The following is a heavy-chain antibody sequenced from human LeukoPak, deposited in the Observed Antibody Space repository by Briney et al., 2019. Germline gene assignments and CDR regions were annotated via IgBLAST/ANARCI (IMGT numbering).Heavy chain of an antibody. CDR3: ARRYGSGSSGTFDY. Sequence: SETLSLTCTVSGGSTSSYYWSWIRQPPGKGLEWIAYIYYSGSTNYNPSLKSRVTISVGTSKNQFSLKLSSVTAADTAVYYCARRYGSGSSGTFDYWGQGTLVTVSS. CDR2: IYYSGST. J-gene: IGHJ4*02. D-gene: IGHD3-10*01. CDR1: GGSTSSYY. V-gene: IGHV4-59*01.